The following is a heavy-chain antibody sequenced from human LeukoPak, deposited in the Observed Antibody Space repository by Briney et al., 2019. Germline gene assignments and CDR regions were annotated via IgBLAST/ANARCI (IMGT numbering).Heavy chain of an antibody. V-gene: IGHV5-51*01. D-gene: IGHD6-13*01. J-gene: IGHJ6*02. CDR2: VYPGDSDT. Sequence: GESLKISRKGFGYSFTNFWIGLVRPMPGKGLEWMGIVYPGDSDTRYNPSFEGQVTLSVDKSISTADVQWSSLKASDTAMYCCARLSRYSISSNGYAMDVWGQGTTVTVSS. CDR1: GYSFTNFW. CDR3: ARLSRYSISSNGYAMDV.